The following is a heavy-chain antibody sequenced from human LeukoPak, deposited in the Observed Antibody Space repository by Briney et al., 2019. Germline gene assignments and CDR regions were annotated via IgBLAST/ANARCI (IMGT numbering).Heavy chain of an antibody. Sequence: GGSLRLSCAASGFTFSSYWMSWVRQAPGKGLEWVANIKQDGSEKYYVDSVKGRFTISRDNAKNSLYLQMNSLRAEDTAVYYCAREASDYTVLYYYYYMDVWGKGTTVTVSS. CDR2: IKQDGSEK. V-gene: IGHV3-7*01. J-gene: IGHJ6*03. CDR3: AREASDYTVLYYYYYMDV. D-gene: IGHD4-11*01. CDR1: GFTFSSYW.